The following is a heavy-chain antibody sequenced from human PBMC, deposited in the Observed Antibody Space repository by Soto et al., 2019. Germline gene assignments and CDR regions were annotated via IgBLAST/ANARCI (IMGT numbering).Heavy chain of an antibody. CDR3: ARDMGY. Sequence: QVQLQESGPGLVKPSGTLSLTCAVSGGSISSNNWWSWVRQPPGKGLEWIGEIYHSGSTNFNPSLKSRVTISVDKSNNQFSLRLSSVTAADTAIYYCARDMGYWGQGTLVTVSS. D-gene: IGHD3-10*01. CDR1: GGSISSNNW. V-gene: IGHV4-4*02. J-gene: IGHJ4*02. CDR2: IYHSGST.